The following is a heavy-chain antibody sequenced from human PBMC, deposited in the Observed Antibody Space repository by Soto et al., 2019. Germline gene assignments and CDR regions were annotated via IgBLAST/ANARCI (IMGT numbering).Heavy chain of an antibody. Sequence: GGSLRLSCAASGFTFSNAWMSWVRQAPGKGLEWVGRIKSKTDGGTTDYAAPVKGRFTISRDDSKNTLYLQMNSLKTEDTAVYYCTTAIMQSHYDFWSGYYRPAHYYYMDVWGKGTTVTVSS. CDR1: GFTFSNAW. V-gene: IGHV3-15*01. J-gene: IGHJ6*03. D-gene: IGHD3-3*01. CDR3: TTAIMQSHYDFWSGYYRPAHYYYMDV. CDR2: IKSKTDGGTT.